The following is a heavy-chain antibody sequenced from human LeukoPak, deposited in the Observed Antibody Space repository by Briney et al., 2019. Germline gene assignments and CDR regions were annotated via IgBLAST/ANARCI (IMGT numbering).Heavy chain of an antibody. CDR3: ARLAAVVIPQLAFGI. Sequence: SETLSLTCAVYGGSFSGYYWSWIRQPPGKGLEWIGEINHSGSTNYNPSLKSRVTISVDTSKNQFSLKLSSVTAADTAVYYCARLAAVVIPQLAFGIWGQGTMVTVSS. D-gene: IGHD3-22*01. V-gene: IGHV4-34*01. CDR2: INHSGST. CDR1: GGSFSGYY. J-gene: IGHJ3*02.